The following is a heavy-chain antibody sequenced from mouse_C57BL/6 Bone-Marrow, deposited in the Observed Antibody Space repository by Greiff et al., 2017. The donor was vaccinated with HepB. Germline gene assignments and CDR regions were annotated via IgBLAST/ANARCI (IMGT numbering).Heavy chain of an antibody. J-gene: IGHJ4*01. D-gene: IGHD2-1*01. Sequence: VQLQQSGAELVKPGASVKMSCKASGYTFTSYWITWVKQRPGQGLEWIGDIYPGSGSTNYNEKFKSKATLTVDTSSSTAYLQLSSLTSEDSAVYYCARHYGNSYFFYAMDYWGQGTSVTVSS. CDR2: IYPGSGST. CDR3: ARHYGNSYFFYAMDY. V-gene: IGHV1-55*01. CDR1: GYTFTSYW.